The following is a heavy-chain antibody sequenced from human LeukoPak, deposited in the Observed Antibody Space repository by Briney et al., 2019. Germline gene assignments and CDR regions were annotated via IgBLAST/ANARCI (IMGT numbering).Heavy chain of an antibody. J-gene: IGHJ6*02. CDR2: IVYDGSDK. CDR1: GFTFSRYG. Sequence: GGALRLSCAASGFTFSRYGMHWVRQAPGKGLELVAGIVYDGSDKYYGDSVKGRYTISRDDSKNTLYLQMNSLGAEDTAVYYCARASRYESFYYNGLDVWGQGTTIIVSS. D-gene: IGHD1-1*01. CDR3: ARASRYESFYYNGLDV. V-gene: IGHV3-30*03.